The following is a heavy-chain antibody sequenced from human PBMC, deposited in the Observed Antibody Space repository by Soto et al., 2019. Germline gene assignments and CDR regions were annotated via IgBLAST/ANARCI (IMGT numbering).Heavy chain of an antibody. V-gene: IGHV3-53*01. D-gene: IGHD3-10*01. CDR1: GFTFSSNY. J-gene: IGHJ6*02. Sequence: LRLSCAASGFTFSSNYMSWVRQAPGKGLGWVSVIYSRGSTYYADSVKGRFTISRDNSKNTLYLQMNSLRAEDTAVYYCARGAVFGMDVWGQGTTVTVSS. CDR3: ARGAVFGMDV. CDR2: IYSRGST.